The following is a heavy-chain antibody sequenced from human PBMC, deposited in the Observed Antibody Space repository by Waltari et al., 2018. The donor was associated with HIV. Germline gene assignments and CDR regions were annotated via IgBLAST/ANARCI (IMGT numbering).Heavy chain of an antibody. V-gene: IGHV3-15*01. CDR1: GITFRNAW. D-gene: IGHD3-22*01. Sequence: EVQLVESGGGLVKPGGSLRLSCAASGITFRNAWISWVRQDPGKRVEWVGRIKSGAEGGTTDYAAAVKGRFTISRDDSKHTLYLQMDSLKTEDTAVYYCTTLWYSYDSTDYWGQGTLVTVSS. CDR3: TTLWYSYDSTDY. J-gene: IGHJ4*02. CDR2: IKSGAEGGTT.